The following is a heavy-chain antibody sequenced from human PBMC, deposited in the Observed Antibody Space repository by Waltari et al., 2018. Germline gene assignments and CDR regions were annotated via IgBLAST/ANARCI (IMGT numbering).Heavy chain of an antibody. J-gene: IGHJ4*02. Sequence: QVQLQESGPGLVKPSETLSLTCAVSGGSFGISNWWTWIRQPPGKGLEWIGYISGTTGSTYYNPSLKSRVTISRDTSKNQVSLNLSSVTAADTAVYFCGRHPGSGWSRFDDWGQGVLVTVSS. CDR3: GRHPGSGWSRFDD. CDR2: ISGTTGST. D-gene: IGHD6-13*01. CDR1: GGSFGISNW. V-gene: IGHV4-28*01.